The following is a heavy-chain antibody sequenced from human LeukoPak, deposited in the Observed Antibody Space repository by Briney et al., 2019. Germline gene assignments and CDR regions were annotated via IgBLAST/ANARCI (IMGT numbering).Heavy chain of an antibody. CDR1: GFAFSSYG. D-gene: IGHD6-13*01. J-gene: IGHJ4*02. CDR2: IWYDGTNI. Sequence: PGGSLRLSCAAAGFAFSSYGMHWVRQPPGGGLEWVAVIWYDGTNIDYAESVKGRFTISRDNPKNTLYLQMNSLRAEDTAVYYCAKGVSSWYPPHFDYWGQGTLITVSS. V-gene: IGHV3-30*02. CDR3: AKGVSSWYPPHFDY.